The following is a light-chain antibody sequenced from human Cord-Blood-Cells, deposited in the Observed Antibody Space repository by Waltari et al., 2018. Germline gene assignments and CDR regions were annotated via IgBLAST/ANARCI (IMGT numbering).Light chain of an antibody. Sequence: QSVLTQPPSASGTPGRRVTISCSGSSSNIGRNTVNWYQQLPGTAPKLLNYSNNQRPSGVPDRFSGSKSGTSASLAISGLQSEDEADYYCAAWDDSLNGLVFGGGTKLTVL. CDR2: SNN. V-gene: IGLV1-44*01. J-gene: IGLJ2*01. CDR3: AAWDDSLNGLV. CDR1: SSNIGRNT.